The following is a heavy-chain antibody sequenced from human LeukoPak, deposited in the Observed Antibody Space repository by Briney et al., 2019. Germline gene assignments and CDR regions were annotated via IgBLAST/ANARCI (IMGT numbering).Heavy chain of an antibody. D-gene: IGHD2-8*02. V-gene: IGHV3-53*01. Sequence: GGSLRLSCTVSGFTVSSNSMSWVRQAPGKGLEWVSFIYSDNTHYSDSVKGRFTISRDNANNSLYLQMNSLRAEDTAVYYCARAWSRVDPFDIWGQGTMVTVSS. CDR2: IYSDNT. J-gene: IGHJ3*02. CDR1: GFTVSSNS. CDR3: ARAWSRVDPFDI.